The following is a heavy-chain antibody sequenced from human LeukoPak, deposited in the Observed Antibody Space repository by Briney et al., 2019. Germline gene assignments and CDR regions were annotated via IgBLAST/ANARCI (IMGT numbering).Heavy chain of an antibody. CDR1: GGSISSYY. CDR2: IYYSGST. CDR3: ARSSSGWYSSDY. J-gene: IGHJ4*02. D-gene: IGHD6-19*01. Sequence: SETLSLTCTVSGGSISSYYWSWIRQPPGKGLEWIGYIYYSGSTNYNPSLKSRVTISVDTSKNQFSLKLSSVTAADTAVYYCARSSSGWYSSDYWGQGTLVTVSS. V-gene: IGHV4-59*12.